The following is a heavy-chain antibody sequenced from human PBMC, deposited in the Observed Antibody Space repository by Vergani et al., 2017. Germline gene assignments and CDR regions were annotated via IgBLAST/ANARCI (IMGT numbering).Heavy chain of an antibody. CDR1: GYTFTSYG. D-gene: IGHD6-19*01. J-gene: IGHJ3*02. CDR2: ISAYNGNT. V-gene: IGHV1-18*01. Sequence: QVQLVQSGAEVKKPGASVKVPCKASGYTFTSYGISWVRQALGQGLEWMGWISAYNGNTNYAQKLQGRVTMTTDTSTSTAYMELRSLRSDDTAVYYCARGGYSSGWYGRGGHDAFDIWGQGTMVTVSS. CDR3: ARGGYSSGWYGRGGHDAFDI.